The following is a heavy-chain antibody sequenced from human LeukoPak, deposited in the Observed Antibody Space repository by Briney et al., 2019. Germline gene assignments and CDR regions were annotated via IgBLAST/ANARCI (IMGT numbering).Heavy chain of an antibody. D-gene: IGHD3-10*01. CDR2: INTDGSIT. CDR1: GFTFTTYW. Sequence: GGSLRLSCAASGFTFTTYWIHWVRQAPGKGLVWVSRINTDGSITNYADSVKGRFSISRDNAKNTLYLQMSSLRAEDTAVYYCARDRGPRTGFMVREAYDYWGQGTLVTVSS. J-gene: IGHJ4*02. CDR3: ARDRGPRTGFMVREAYDY. V-gene: IGHV3-74*01.